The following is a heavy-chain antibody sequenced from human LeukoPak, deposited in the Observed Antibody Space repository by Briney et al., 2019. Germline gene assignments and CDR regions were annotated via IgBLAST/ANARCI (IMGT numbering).Heavy chain of an antibody. CDR1: DGSIRSTTYY. V-gene: IGHV4-39*01. Sequence: SETLSLTCSVSDGSIRSTTYYWGWIRQPPGTGLEWIGSIYYSGNTYYSPSLMSRVTISVDTSKNQFSLKLSSVTAADTAVYYCARGYGYNSEYWGQGTLVTVSP. CDR3: ARGYGYNSEY. D-gene: IGHD5-24*01. J-gene: IGHJ4*02. CDR2: IYYSGNT.